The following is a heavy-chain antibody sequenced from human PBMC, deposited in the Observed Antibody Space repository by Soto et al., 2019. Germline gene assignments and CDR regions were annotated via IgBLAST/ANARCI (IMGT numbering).Heavy chain of an antibody. D-gene: IGHD5-12*01. Sequence: GESLKISCKASGYSFTSYWIGWVRQMPGKGLEWMGIIYPGDSDTRYRPSLLGQVTISADRSISTAYLQWSSLKASDTAIYYCARAIEMATIGWFDPWGQGTLVTVSS. CDR2: IYPGDSDT. CDR3: ARAIEMATIGWFDP. J-gene: IGHJ5*02. CDR1: GYSFTSYW. V-gene: IGHV5-51*01.